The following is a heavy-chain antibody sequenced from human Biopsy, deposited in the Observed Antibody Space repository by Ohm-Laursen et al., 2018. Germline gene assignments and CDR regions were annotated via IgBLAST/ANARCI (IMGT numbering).Heavy chain of an antibody. J-gene: IGHJ3*01. Sequence: SQTLSLTCTVSGGDINNYYWSWIRPPAGQGLEWIGRIYPGGSTNYNPSLKSRVTMSVDTTKKQFFLRLRSVTAADTAMYYCASGVLGPTNDAFDLWGQGTMVVVSS. V-gene: IGHV4-4*07. CDR2: IYPGGST. D-gene: IGHD6-6*01. CDR1: GGDINNYY. CDR3: ASGVLGPTNDAFDL.